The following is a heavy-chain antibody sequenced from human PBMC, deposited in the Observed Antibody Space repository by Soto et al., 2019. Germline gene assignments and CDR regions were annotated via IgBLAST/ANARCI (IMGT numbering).Heavy chain of an antibody. Sequence: GESLKISCKGSGYSFTTYCIGWVRQMPGKGLELMGIMYPGDSDTRYSPSFQGQVTISADKSISTAYLQWSSLKASDTAVYYCARGGGGNYGDYDYWGQGTLVTVSS. CDR2: MYPGDSDT. CDR1: GYSFTTYC. CDR3: ARGGGGNYGDYDY. J-gene: IGHJ4*02. D-gene: IGHD4-17*01. V-gene: IGHV5-51*01.